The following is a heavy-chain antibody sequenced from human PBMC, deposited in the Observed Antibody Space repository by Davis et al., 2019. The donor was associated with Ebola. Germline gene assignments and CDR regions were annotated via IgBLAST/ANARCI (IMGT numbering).Heavy chain of an antibody. J-gene: IGHJ6*02. Sequence: ASVKVSCKASGGTFSSYAISWVRQATGQGLEWMGWMNPNSGNTGYAQKFQGRVTMTRDTSTSTVYIELSSLRSEDTAVYYCAREIVLVSTQRYYYYYGMDVWGQGTTVTVSS. CDR2: MNPNSGNT. CDR3: AREIVLVSTQRYYYYYGMDV. D-gene: IGHD2-8*02. V-gene: IGHV1-8*02. CDR1: GGTFSSYA.